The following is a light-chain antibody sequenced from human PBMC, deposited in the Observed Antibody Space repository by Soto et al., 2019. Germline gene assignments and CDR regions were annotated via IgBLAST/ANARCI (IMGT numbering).Light chain of an antibody. V-gene: IGLV2-14*03. CDR3: SSYTTSSTRV. Sequence: QSVLTQPASVSGSPGQSITISCTGTSSDVGAYDYVSWYQQHPDKAPKLKIYEVSYRPSGVSNRFSGSKSVNTATLTISGLQAEDEADYYCSSYTTSSTRVFGTGTKVNVL. J-gene: IGLJ1*01. CDR1: SSDVGAYDY. CDR2: EVS.